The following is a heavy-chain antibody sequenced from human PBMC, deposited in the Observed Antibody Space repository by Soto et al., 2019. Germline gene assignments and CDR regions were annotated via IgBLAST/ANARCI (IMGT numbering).Heavy chain of an antibody. J-gene: IGHJ4*02. CDR3: AKSHTAYDFWSGNNYFDY. D-gene: IGHD3-3*01. CDR1: GFTFSSYA. V-gene: IGHV3-23*01. Sequence: HPGGSLRLSCAASGFTFSSYAMSWVRQAPGKGLEWVSAISGSGGSTYYAGSVKGRFTISRDNSKNTLYLQMNSLRAEDTAVYYCAKSHTAYDFWSGNNYFDYWGQGTLVTVSS. CDR2: ISGSGGST.